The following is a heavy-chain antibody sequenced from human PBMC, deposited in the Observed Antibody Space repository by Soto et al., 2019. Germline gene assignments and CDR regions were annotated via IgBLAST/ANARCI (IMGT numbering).Heavy chain of an antibody. Sequence: SETLSLTCTVSGGSISSGGTGSYWTWIRQLPGKGLEWIGYIYYTGNTYYNPSLKSRVTISVDTSKNQFSLKLSSVTAADTAVYYCARVGGYCIITCCYQPSDVFDFWGKGTMVT. CDR3: ARVGGYCIITCCYQPSDVFDF. CDR2: IYYTGNT. D-gene: IGHD2-2*01. CDR1: GGSISSGGTGSY. V-gene: IGHV4-31*03. J-gene: IGHJ3*01.